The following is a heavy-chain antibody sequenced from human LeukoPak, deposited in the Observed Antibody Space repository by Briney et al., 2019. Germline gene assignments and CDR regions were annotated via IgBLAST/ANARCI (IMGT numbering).Heavy chain of an antibody. Sequence: PGGSLRLSCAASGFTFSSYGMHWVRQAPGKGLEWVAVISYDGSNKYCADSVKGRFTISRDNSKNTLYLQMNSLRAEDTAVYYCAKPFRGYSYGNWGQGTLVTVSS. CDR3: AKPFRGYSYGN. J-gene: IGHJ4*02. V-gene: IGHV3-30*18. D-gene: IGHD5-18*01. CDR1: GFTFSSYG. CDR2: ISYDGSNK.